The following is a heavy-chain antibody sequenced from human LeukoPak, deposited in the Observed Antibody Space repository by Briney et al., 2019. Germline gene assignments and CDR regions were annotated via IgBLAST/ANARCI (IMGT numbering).Heavy chain of an antibody. J-gene: IGHJ4*02. D-gene: IGHD4-17*01. CDR3: ARGADHDYGDFKANAEDTDY. Sequence: PGKSLRLSCAASGFTFSNYGMHWVRQAPGKGLEWVAVIWYDGSNKYYADSVKGRFTISRDNSKNTLYLQMNSLRAEDTAVYYCARGADHDYGDFKANAEDTDYWGQGTLVTVSS. CDR2: IWYDGSNK. CDR1: GFTFSNYG. V-gene: IGHV3-33*01.